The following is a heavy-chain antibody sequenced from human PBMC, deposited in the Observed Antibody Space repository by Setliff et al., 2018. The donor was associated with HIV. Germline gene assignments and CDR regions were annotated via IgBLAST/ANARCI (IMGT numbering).Heavy chain of an antibody. V-gene: IGHV4-34*01. CDR3: AKTGDYEAGYYYGMDV. J-gene: IGHJ6*02. D-gene: IGHD4-17*01. Sequence: PSETLSLTCAVYGGSFSGYYWSWIRQPPGKGLEWIGEINHSGSTNYNPSLKSRVTISVDTSKNQFSLKLSSVTAADTAVYYCAKTGDYEAGYYYGMDVWGQGTMVTVSS. CDR2: INHSGST. CDR1: GGSFSGYY.